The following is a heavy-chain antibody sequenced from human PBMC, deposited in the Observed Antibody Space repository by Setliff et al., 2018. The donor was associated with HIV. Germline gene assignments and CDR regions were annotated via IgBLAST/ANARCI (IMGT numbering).Heavy chain of an antibody. CDR2: ISSSSRSK. V-gene: IGHV3-21*01. D-gene: IGHD3-22*01. CDR3: AKDVCSGSYCYAYYYYGMDV. J-gene: IGHJ6*02. CDR1: GFTFSTYS. Sequence: GGSLRLSCEASGFTFSTYSMNWVRQAPGKGLEWVSSISSSSRSKYYVDSVKGRFTISRDNSKNTLYLQMNSLRVEDTAVYYCAKDVCSGSYCYAYYYYGMDVWGQGTMVTVSS.